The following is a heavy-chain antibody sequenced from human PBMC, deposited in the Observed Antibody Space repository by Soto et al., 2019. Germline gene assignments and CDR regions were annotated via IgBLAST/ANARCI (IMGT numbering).Heavy chain of an antibody. CDR3: ARGPYDFWSGYSPADY. Sequence: PSETLSLTCTVSGGSISSGDYYWSWIRQPPGKGLEWIGYIYYSGNTYYNPSLKSRVTISVDTSKNQFSLKLSSVTAADTAVYYCARGPYDFWSGYSPADYWGQGTLVTVSS. D-gene: IGHD3-3*01. CDR2: IYYSGNT. V-gene: IGHV4-30-4*01. J-gene: IGHJ4*02. CDR1: GGSISSGDYY.